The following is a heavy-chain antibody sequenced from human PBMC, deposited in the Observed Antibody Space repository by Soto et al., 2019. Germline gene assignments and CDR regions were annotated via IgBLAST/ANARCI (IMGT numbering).Heavy chain of an antibody. CDR3: AREKWVATDFYGLDV. Sequence: ASETLSLTCTVSGGSISSSTYYWGWMRQPPGKGLEWIASFLFGGTPSTTPSLKSRVPISFDPPKNEFSLKVNSVTAADTALFFCAREKWVATDFYGLDVWGQGTTVTVSS. J-gene: IGHJ6*02. D-gene: IGHD5-12*01. CDR2: FLFGGTP. CDR1: GGSISSSTYY. V-gene: IGHV4-39*02.